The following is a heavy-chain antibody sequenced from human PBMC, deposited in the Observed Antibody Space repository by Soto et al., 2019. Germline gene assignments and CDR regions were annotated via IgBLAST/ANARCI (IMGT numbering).Heavy chain of an antibody. V-gene: IGHV1-2*04. Sequence: ASVKVSCKASGYTFTGYYMHWVRQAPAQGLEWMGWINPNSGGTNYAQKFQGWVTMTRDTSISTAYMELSRLRSDDTAVYYCARDRKAAGHYYYYGMDVWGQGTTVTVSS. CDR3: ARDRKAAGHYYYYGMDV. J-gene: IGHJ6*02. D-gene: IGHD6-13*01. CDR1: GYTFTGYY. CDR2: INPNSGGT.